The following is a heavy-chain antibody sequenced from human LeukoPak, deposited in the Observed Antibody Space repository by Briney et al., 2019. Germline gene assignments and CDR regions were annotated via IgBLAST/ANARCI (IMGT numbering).Heavy chain of an antibody. CDR2: IYYGGST. V-gene: IGHV4-39*01. Sequence: PSETLSLTCTVSVGSISSSYYYWGWIRQPPGKGLEWIGSIYYGGSTYYNPSLKSRVIISVDTSMNQFSLKLSFVTTADTAVYYCARALGYCSGGSCTRGYNWFDPWGQGTLVTVPS. CDR1: VGSISSSYYY. CDR3: ARALGYCSGGSCTRGYNWFDP. D-gene: IGHD2-15*01. J-gene: IGHJ5*02.